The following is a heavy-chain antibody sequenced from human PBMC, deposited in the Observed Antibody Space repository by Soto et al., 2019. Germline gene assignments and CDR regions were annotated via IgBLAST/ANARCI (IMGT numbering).Heavy chain of an antibody. Sequence: EVDLVESGGGLAKSGGALRLSCTDSGFTFSSHTMNWVRQAPGKGLEWVSSISATGSDIYYGDSVMGRFTISRDNAKNSLYLQLNNLRVEDTAVYYCARGYDVVRVPVAIRVGYFDHWGQGTVVTVSS. CDR1: GFTFSSHT. CDR2: ISATGSDI. CDR3: ARGYDVVRVPVAIRVGYFDH. V-gene: IGHV3-21*01. J-gene: IGHJ4*02. D-gene: IGHD3-16*01.